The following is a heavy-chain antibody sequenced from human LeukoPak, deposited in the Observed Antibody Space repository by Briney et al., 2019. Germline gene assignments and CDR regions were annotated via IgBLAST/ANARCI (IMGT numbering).Heavy chain of an antibody. Sequence: ASVKVSCMASGCTFTGYYMYWVRQAPGQGLEWMGWINANNGDTEYARKFQGRVAMTRDTSINSAHMELKNLASDDTAVYYCARGGSSSWSSPHWYLDLWGRGTLVTVSS. CDR1: GCTFTGYY. V-gene: IGHV1-2*02. D-gene: IGHD6-13*01. CDR2: INANNGDT. J-gene: IGHJ2*01. CDR3: ARGGSSSWSSPHWYLDL.